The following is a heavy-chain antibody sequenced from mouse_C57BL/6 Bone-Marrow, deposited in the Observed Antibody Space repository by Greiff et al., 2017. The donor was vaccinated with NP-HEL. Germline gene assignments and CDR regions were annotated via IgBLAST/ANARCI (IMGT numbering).Heavy chain of an antibody. CDR3: ARSGSSGYVGAY. J-gene: IGHJ3*01. D-gene: IGHD3-2*02. CDR2: IYPGDGDT. V-gene: IGHV1-82*01. CDR1: GYAFSSSW. Sequence: VQGVESGPELVKPGASVKISCKASGYAFSSSWMNWVKQRPGKGLEWIGRIYPGDGDTNYNGKFKGKATLTADKSSSTAYMQLSSLTSEDSAVYFCARSGSSGYVGAYWGQGTLVTVSA.